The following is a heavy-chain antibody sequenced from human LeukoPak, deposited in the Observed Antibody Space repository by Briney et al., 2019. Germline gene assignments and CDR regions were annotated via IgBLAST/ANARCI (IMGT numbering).Heavy chain of an antibody. V-gene: IGHV3-11*01. J-gene: IGHJ4*02. CDR2: ISGSGSTT. CDR1: GFTFSDYY. Sequence: GGSLRLSCAASGFTFSDYYMSWIRQAPGKGLEWVSYISGSGSTTYYADSVKGRFTVSRDNAKNSLYLQMNSLRAEDTAVYYCARSSGSRTRSFDYWGQGTLVTVSS. CDR3: ARSSGSRTRSFDY. D-gene: IGHD1-26*01.